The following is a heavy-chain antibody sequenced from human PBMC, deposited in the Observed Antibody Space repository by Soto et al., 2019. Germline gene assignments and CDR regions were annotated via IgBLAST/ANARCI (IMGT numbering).Heavy chain of an antibody. D-gene: IGHD3-22*01. J-gene: IGHJ4*02. V-gene: IGHV3-43D*04. CDR3: AKGSAYYDSSGYLFDY. Sequence: SLRLSCAASGFTFDDYAMHWVRQAPGKGLEWVSLISWDGGSTYYADSVKGRFTISRDNSKNSLYLQMNSLRAEDTALYYCAKGSAYYDSSGYLFDYWGQGTLVTVSS. CDR1: GFTFDDYA. CDR2: ISWDGGST.